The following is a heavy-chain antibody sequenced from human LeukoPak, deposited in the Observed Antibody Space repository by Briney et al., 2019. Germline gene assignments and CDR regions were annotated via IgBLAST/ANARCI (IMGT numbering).Heavy chain of an antibody. Sequence: ASVKVSCKASGYTFTSYYMHWVRQAPGQGLEWMGIINPSGGSTSYAQKFQGRVTMTRDTSTSTVYMELSSLRSEDTAVYYCARQKGYCSGGSCYVLVHYYYMDVWGKGTTVTVSS. D-gene: IGHD2-15*01. CDR2: INPSGGST. V-gene: IGHV1-46*01. CDR1: GYTFTSYY. J-gene: IGHJ6*03. CDR3: ARQKGYCSGGSCYVLVHYYYMDV.